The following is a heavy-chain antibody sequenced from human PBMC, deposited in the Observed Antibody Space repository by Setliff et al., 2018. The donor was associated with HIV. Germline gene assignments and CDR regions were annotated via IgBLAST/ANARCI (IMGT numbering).Heavy chain of an antibody. V-gene: IGHV5-10-1*04. CDR3: ARHRHTAAGTLDAFDI. J-gene: IGHJ3*02. CDR1: GYTFTSYY. CDR2: IDPSDSYT. D-gene: IGHD6-13*01. Sequence: GESLKISCKGSGYTFTSYYISWVRQMPGKGLEWMGKIDPSDSYTDYSPSFQGQVTISADKSISTAYLQWSTLKASDTAIYYCARHRHTAAGTLDAFDIWGQGTVVTVSS.